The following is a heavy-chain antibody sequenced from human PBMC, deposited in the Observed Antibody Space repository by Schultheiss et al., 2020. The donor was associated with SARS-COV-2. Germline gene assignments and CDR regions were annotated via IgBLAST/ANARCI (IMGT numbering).Heavy chain of an antibody. J-gene: IGHJ6*03. CDR3: ARDEPVEGFGVVPDYYMXX. CDR2: ISYDGSNK. V-gene: IGHV3-30*04. CDR1: GFTFSSYA. Sequence: GGSLRLSCAASGFTFSSYAMHWVRQAPGKGLEWVAVISYDGSNKYYADSVKGRFTISRDNSKNSLYLQMNSLRAEDTGVYYCARDEPVEGFGVVPDYYMXXXGXG. D-gene: IGHD2-2*01.